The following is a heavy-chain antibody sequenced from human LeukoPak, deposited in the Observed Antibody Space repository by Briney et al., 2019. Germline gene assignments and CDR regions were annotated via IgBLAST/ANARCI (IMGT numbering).Heavy chain of an antibody. D-gene: IGHD2-2*01. CDR2: INPSGGST. Sequence: ASVKVSCKASGYTFTSYYMHWVRQAPGQGLEWMEIINPSGGSTSYAQKFQARVTMTRDTSTSTVYMELSSLRSEDTAVYYCARDPRGKDIVVVPAAPGMDYWGQGTLVTVSS. CDR3: ARDPRGKDIVVVPAAPGMDY. J-gene: IGHJ4*02. V-gene: IGHV1-46*01. CDR1: GYTFTSYY.